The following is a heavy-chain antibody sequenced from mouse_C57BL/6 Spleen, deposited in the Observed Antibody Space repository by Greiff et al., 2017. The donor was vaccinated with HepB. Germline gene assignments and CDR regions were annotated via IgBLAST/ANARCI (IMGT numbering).Heavy chain of an antibody. CDR2: IRSKSNNYAT. V-gene: IGHV10-1*01. CDR1: GFSFNTYA. CDR3: VRHDGFLMDY. Sequence: DVKLVESGGGLVQPKGSLKLSCAASGFSFNTYAMNWVRQAPGKGLEWVARIRSKSNNYATYYADSVKDRFTISRDDSESMLYLQMNNLKTEDTAMYYCVRHDGFLMDYWGQGTSVTVSS. J-gene: IGHJ4*01. D-gene: IGHD2-3*01.